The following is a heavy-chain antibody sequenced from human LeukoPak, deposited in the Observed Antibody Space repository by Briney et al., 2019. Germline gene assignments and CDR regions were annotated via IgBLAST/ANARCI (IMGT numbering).Heavy chain of an antibody. Sequence: GGSLRLSCAASGFTFSNYWMHWVRQAPGKGLVWVSRMNSDGSSTSYADSVKGRFTISRDNAKNSLYLQMNSLRAEDTAVYYCARDLSSAVTGDYWGQGTLVTVSS. CDR1: GFTFSNYW. CDR3: ARDLSSAVTGDY. J-gene: IGHJ4*02. D-gene: IGHD4-17*01. CDR2: MNSDGSST. V-gene: IGHV3-74*01.